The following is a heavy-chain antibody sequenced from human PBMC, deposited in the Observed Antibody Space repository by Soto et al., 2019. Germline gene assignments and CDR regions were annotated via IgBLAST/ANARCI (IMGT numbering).Heavy chain of an antibody. CDR2: INPNGGGT. V-gene: IGHV1-46*01. CDR1: GYKFINHY. CDR3: ARASSASATSYSFNN. Sequence: ASVKVSCKASGYKFINHYMHWVRQVPGVGLEWMGIINPNGGGTDYSQKFQGRVTMTRDTSANTVHMELSSLRSEDTGVYVCARASSASATSYSFNNWGQGPLGT. J-gene: IGHJ4*02. D-gene: IGHD6-25*01.